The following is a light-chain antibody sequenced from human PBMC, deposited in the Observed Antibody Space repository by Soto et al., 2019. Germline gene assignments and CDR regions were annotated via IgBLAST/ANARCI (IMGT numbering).Light chain of an antibody. J-gene: IGKJ5*01. V-gene: IGKV1-39*01. CDR1: QTISRN. CDR2: AAS. CDR3: QQSDSIPIT. Sequence: DIQMTQSPSSLSASVGARVTIPCRASQTISRNLNWYQQNPGKAPKLLSYAASSLQSGVPSRFSGSGSGTDFTLAISSLQPEDFATYYCQQSDSIPITFGQGTRLEIK.